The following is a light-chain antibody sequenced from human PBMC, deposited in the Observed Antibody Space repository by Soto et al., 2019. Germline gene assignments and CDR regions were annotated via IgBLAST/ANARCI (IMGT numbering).Light chain of an antibody. CDR1: QTVSSY. V-gene: IGKV1-39*01. Sequence: DIQMTQSPSSLSASVGDRVNITCRASQTVSSYLNWYQQKPGTVPKLLIYATSNLQSGVPSRFSGRGFGKDFTLTISSLQPEDFATYDCQQGFTTPSFGQGPRLEIK. CDR2: ATS. J-gene: IGKJ5*01. CDR3: QQGFTTPS.